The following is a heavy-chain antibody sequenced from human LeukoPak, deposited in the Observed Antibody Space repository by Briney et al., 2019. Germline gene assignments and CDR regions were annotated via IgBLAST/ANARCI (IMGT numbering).Heavy chain of an antibody. D-gene: IGHD3-16*02. Sequence: SETLSLTCTVSGGSISSSSYSWGWIRQPPGKGLEWIGSIYYSGSTYYNPSLKSRVTISVDTSKNQFSLKLSSVTAADTAVYYCARHQRDYVWGSYRYPFDYWGQGTLVTVSS. CDR1: GGSISSSSYS. CDR2: IYYSGST. J-gene: IGHJ4*02. CDR3: ARHQRDYVWGSYRYPFDY. V-gene: IGHV4-39*01.